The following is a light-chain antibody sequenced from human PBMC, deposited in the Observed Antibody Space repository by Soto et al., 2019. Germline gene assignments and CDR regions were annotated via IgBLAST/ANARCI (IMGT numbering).Light chain of an antibody. CDR2: GAS. CDR1: QGIGDT. Sequence: EVVMTQSPATLSVSPGEGVTLSCRASQGIGDTLAWYQHKPGQTPRLLIYGASSRATGIPARFSGSGSGTEFTLTISSLQSEDSAVYFCQQYNNWPRTFGQGTKVDIK. V-gene: IGKV3-15*01. J-gene: IGKJ1*01. CDR3: QQYNNWPRT.